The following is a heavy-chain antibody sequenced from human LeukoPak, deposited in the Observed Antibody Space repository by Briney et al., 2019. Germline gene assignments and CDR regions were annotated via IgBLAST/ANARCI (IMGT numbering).Heavy chain of an antibody. CDR2: IKEDGSET. Sequence: SGGSLRLSCAASGLTFSRYWMTWVRQAPGKGLEWVGNIKEDGSETYYVDSVKGRYTISRDNAESSLYLQMNSLRAEDTAVYYCARDPWEDCFGAFDIWGQGTVVTVSS. V-gene: IGHV3-7*01. J-gene: IGHJ3*02. CDR1: GLTFSRYW. D-gene: IGHD2-21*01. CDR3: ARDPWEDCFGAFDI.